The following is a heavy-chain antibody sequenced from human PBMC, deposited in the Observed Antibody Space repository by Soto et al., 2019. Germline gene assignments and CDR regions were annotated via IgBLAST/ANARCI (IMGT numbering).Heavy chain of an antibody. CDR2: VYYGGAIFYSGNI. CDR1: GDSISSSNSH. CDR3: VRYDRINMKPYSPEGFHI. D-gene: IGHD3-3*02. Sequence: PSETLSLTCTVSGDSISSSNSHWGWTRQPPGKGLEYIGSVYYGGAIFYSGNIYYNPSLKSRVTKSVDTSKNQFSLRLSSVTAADTGVYYCVRYDRINMKPYSPEGFHIWGQGTMVTVSS. J-gene: IGHJ3*02. V-gene: IGHV4-39*01.